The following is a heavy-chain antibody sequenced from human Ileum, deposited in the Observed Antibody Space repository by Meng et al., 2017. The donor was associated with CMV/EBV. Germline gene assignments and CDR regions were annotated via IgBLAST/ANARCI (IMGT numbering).Heavy chain of an antibody. CDR2: IYYTGVT. Sequence: SETLSLTCTVSGDSISGGDHYWSWIRQPPGKGLEWIGYIYYTGVTYYNPSLESGFTFSVDTSKNHFYLKLSPVTATNTDMYFCARAYYDIWGDYYRYYFDYWGQGTLVTVSS. CDR1: GDSISGGDHY. V-gene: IGHV4-30-4*08. J-gene: IGHJ4*02. D-gene: IGHD3-3*01. CDR3: ARAYYDIWGDYYRYYFDY.